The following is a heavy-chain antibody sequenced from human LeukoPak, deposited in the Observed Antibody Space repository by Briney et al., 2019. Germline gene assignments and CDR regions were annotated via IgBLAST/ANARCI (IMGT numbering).Heavy chain of an antibody. CDR1: GGSFSGYD. V-gene: IGHV4-34*01. J-gene: IGHJ4*02. CDR2: INHSGST. Sequence: PSETLSLTCAVYGGSFSGYDWSWIRQPPGKGLEWIGEINHSGSTNYNPSLKSRVTISVDTSKNQFSLKLSSVTAADTAVYYCARALSAAAGTQYFDYWGQGTLVTVSS. CDR3: ARALSAAAGTQYFDY. D-gene: IGHD6-13*01.